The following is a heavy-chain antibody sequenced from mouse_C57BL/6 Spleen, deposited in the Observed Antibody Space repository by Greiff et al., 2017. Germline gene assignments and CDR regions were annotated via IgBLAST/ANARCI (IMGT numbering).Heavy chain of an antibody. D-gene: IGHD4-1*01. Sequence: QVQLQQPGAELVRPGSSVKLSCKASGYTFTSYWMDWVKQRPGQGLEWIGNLYPSDSETHYNQKFKDKATLTVDKSSSTAYMQLSSLTSEDSAVYYCSRGLGRTDYWGQGTTLTVSS. CDR3: SRGLGRTDY. V-gene: IGHV1-61*01. J-gene: IGHJ2*01. CDR2: LYPSDSET. CDR1: GYTFTSYW.